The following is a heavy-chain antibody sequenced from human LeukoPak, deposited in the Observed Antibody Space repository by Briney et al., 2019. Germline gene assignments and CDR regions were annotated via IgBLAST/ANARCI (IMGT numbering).Heavy chain of an antibody. CDR2: IYYSGST. J-gene: IGHJ4*02. V-gene: IGHV4-31*03. CDR1: GGSISSGGHY. D-gene: IGHD3-3*01. CDR3: ARGSRVGYDFWSGYPYFDY. Sequence: PSQTLSLTCTVSGGSISSGGHYWSWIRQHPGKGLEWIGYIYYSGSTNYNPSLKSRVTISVDTSKNQFSLKLSSVTAADTAVYYCARGSRVGYDFWSGYPYFDYWGQGTLVTVSS.